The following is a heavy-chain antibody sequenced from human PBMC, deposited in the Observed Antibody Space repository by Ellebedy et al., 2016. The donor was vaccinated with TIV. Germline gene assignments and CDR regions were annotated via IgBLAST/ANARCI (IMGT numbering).Heavy chain of an antibody. J-gene: IGHJ4*02. CDR3: VTEYNPSSAFDY. D-gene: IGHD1-14*01. V-gene: IGHV3-30*02. Sequence: GESLKISXAASGFTFSNCGMHWVRQAPGKGLEWVAQIWYDGSIKKYADSVKGRLTISRDNSKNTLYLQMNSLRADDTAMYYCVTEYNPSSAFDYWGQGTLVTVSS. CDR1: GFTFSNCG. CDR2: IWYDGSIK.